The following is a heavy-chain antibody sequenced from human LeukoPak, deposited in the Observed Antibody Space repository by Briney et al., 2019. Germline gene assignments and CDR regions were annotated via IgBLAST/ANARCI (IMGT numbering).Heavy chain of an antibody. Sequence: VASVKVSCKAFGYTFTSNYMHWVRQAPGQGPEWMGVISPSGVSTTYAQKLQGRVTLTRDMSTSTDYLELSSLRSEDTAVYYCARDNSVRDEAWWFNPWGQGTLVTVSS. D-gene: IGHD5-24*01. CDR2: ISPSGVST. V-gene: IGHV1-46*01. CDR3: ARDNSVRDEAWWFNP. J-gene: IGHJ5*02. CDR1: GYTFTSNY.